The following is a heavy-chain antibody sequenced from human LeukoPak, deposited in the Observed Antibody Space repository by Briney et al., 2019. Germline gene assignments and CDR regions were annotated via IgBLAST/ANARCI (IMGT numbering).Heavy chain of an antibody. D-gene: IGHD5-24*01. V-gene: IGHV4-34*01. CDR3: ASWSRWLQLVIDY. CDR2: INHSGST. Sequence: SETLSLTCAVYGGSFSGYYWSWIRQPPGKGLEWIGEINHSGSTDYNASLKSRITISVDTSKNQFSLKLSSVTAADTAVYYCASWSRWLQLVIDYWGQGTLVTVSS. J-gene: IGHJ4*02. CDR1: GGSFSGYY.